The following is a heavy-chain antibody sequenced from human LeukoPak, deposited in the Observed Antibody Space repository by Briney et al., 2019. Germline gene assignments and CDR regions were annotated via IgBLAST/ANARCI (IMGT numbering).Heavy chain of an antibody. CDR1: GGSISSYY. CDR2: IYYSGST. V-gene: IGHV4-59*01. Sequence: NTSETLSLTCTVSGGSISSYYWSWLRQPPGKGLEWIGYIYYSGSTNYNPSLKSRVTISVDTSKNRFSLKLSSVTAADTAVYYCAKRQQPFDYWGQGTLVTVSS. J-gene: IGHJ4*02. D-gene: IGHD6-13*01. CDR3: AKRQQPFDY.